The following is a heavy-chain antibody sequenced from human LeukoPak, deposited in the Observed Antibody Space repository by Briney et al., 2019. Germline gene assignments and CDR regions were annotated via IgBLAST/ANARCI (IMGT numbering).Heavy chain of an antibody. Sequence: ASVKVSCKASGGTFSSYAISWVRQAPGQGLEWMGGIIPIFGTANYAQKFQGRVTITADKSTSTAYMELSSLRSEDTAVYYCARGVDRYYYDSIPFDPWGQGTLVTVSS. CDR1: GGTFSSYA. CDR3: ARGVDRYYYDSIPFDP. V-gene: IGHV1-69*06. CDR2: IIPIFGTA. J-gene: IGHJ5*02. D-gene: IGHD3-22*01.